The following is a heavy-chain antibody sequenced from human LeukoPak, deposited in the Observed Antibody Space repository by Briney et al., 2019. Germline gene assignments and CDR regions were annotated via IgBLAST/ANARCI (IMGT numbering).Heavy chain of an antibody. V-gene: IGHV3-21*01. CDR2: ITSGSSYI. J-gene: IGHJ4*02. CDR1: GFTFSSYN. CDR3: ARAPPGRDLLGGFDF. D-gene: IGHD2-15*01. Sequence: KAGGSLRLSCAASGFTFSSYNMNWVRQAPGKGLEWVSSITSGSSYIYYADSVKGRFTISRDNAKNSLYLQMNSLRAEDTAVYYCARAPPGRDLLGGFDFWGQGIRVTVSS.